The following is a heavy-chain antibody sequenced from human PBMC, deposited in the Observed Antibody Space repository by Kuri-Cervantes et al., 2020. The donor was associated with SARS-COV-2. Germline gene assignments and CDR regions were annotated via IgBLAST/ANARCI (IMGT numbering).Heavy chain of an antibody. D-gene: IGHD2-15*01. CDR3: ARVAATWGAYYFDY. CDR1: GFTSSSYS. V-gene: IGHV3-53*05. CDR2: IYSGGST. J-gene: IGHJ4*02. Sequence: GESLKISCAASGFTSSSYSMNWVRQAPGKGLEWVSVIYSGGSTYYADSVKGRFTISRDNSKNTLYLQMNSLRAEDTAVYYCARVAATWGAYYFDYWGQGTLVTVSS.